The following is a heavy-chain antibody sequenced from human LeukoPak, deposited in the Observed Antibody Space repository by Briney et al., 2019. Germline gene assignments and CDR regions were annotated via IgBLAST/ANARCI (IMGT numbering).Heavy chain of an antibody. CDR3: ARVAYDSSGLVDY. D-gene: IGHD3-22*01. J-gene: IGHJ4*02. V-gene: IGHV4-34*01. CDR1: GGSFGGYY. Sequence: PSETLSLTCAVYGGSFGGYYWSWIRQPPGKGLEWIGEINHSGSTNYNPSLKSRVTISVDTSKNRFSLKLSSVTAADTAVYYCARVAYDSSGLVDYWGQGTLVTVSS. CDR2: INHSGST.